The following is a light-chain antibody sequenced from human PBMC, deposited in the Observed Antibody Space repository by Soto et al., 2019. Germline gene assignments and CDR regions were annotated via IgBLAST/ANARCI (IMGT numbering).Light chain of an antibody. CDR1: QTVRNN. V-gene: IGKV3-11*01. Sequence: EIVLTQSPATLSLSPGERATLSCRASQTVRNNLAWYQQRAGQAPRLLIYDASSRATSIPARFSGSGSGTDFTLTISSLEPEDFAVYYCQQHSNWPLTFGGGTKVDIK. J-gene: IGKJ4*01. CDR2: DAS. CDR3: QQHSNWPLT.